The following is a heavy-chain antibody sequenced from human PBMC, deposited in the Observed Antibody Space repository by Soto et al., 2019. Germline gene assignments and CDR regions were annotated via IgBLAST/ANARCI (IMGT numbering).Heavy chain of an antibody. CDR3: ARGTSWQLPFDY. J-gene: IGHJ4*02. CDR2: ISYSGST. CDR1: SDSIGSYY. Sequence: KPSETLSLTCTVSSDSIGSYYWSWIRQPPGKRLEWIGYISYSGSTDYNPSLKSRVTISGDTSKNQFSLKVSSVTAADTAVYYCARGTSWQLPFDYWGQGTLVTVSS. V-gene: IGHV4-59*01. D-gene: IGHD6-13*01.